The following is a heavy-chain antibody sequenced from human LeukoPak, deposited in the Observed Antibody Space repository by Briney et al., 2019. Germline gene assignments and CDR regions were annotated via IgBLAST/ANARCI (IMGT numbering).Heavy chain of an antibody. Sequence: SETLSLTCSVSGGSMGSYYWSWVRQPPGKGLQWIGYIYYTGIINYNPSLKSRVTISLNTSQNHFSLRLTSVTAADTAMYYCARLTTVTPYFDNWGQGILVTVSS. CDR2: IYYTGII. CDR3: ARLTTVTPYFDN. V-gene: IGHV4-59*01. J-gene: IGHJ4*02. CDR1: GGSMGSYY. D-gene: IGHD4-17*01.